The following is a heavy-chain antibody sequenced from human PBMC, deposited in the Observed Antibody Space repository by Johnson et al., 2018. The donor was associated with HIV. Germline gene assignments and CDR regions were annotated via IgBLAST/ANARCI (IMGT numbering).Heavy chain of an antibody. CDR3: AKVHMYYDILTGYGAFDI. V-gene: IGHV3-15*01. CDR2: IKSKTDGGTT. D-gene: IGHD3-9*01. Sequence: VQLVESGGGLVKPGGSLRLSCAASGFTFSNAWMSWVRQAPGKGLEWVGRIKSKTDGGTTDYAAPVKGSFTISRDDSKNTLYLQMNSLRAEDTAVYYCAKVHMYYDILTGYGAFDIWGQGTMVTVSS. J-gene: IGHJ3*02. CDR1: GFTFSNAW.